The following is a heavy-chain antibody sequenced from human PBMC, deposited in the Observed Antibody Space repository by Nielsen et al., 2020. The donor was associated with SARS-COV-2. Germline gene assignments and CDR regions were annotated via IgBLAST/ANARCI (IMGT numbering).Heavy chain of an antibody. V-gene: IGHV3-11*04. J-gene: IGHJ4*02. CDR2: ISSSGNPI. Sequence: WIRQPPGKGLEWVSHISSSGNPIYYADSVKGRFTSSRDNAKSSLYLQMNSLRAEDTAVYYCARGAPYDFWSGTQNYFDYWGQGTLVTVSS. CDR3: ARGAPYDFWSGTQNYFDY. D-gene: IGHD3-3*01.